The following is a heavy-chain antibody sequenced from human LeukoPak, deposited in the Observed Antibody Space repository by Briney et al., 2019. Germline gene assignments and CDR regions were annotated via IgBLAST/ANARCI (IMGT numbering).Heavy chain of an antibody. CDR1: GFTFSGYW. V-gene: IGHV3-74*01. CDR3: ARSANYFDTSGQDY. Sequence: GGSLRLSCAASGFTFSGYWMHWVRQAPGKGLVWVSRTNRDDSDTSYADSVKGRFTISRDKAKSTLYLQMNSLRVEDTAVYYCARSANYFDTSGQDYRGQGTLVTVSS. CDR2: TNRDDSDT. J-gene: IGHJ4*02. D-gene: IGHD3-22*01.